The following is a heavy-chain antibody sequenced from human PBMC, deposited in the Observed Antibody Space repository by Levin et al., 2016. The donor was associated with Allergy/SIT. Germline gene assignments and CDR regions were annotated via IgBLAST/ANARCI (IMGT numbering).Heavy chain of an antibody. D-gene: IGHD6-13*01. Sequence: RQAPGKGLEWIGYIYYSGSTNYNPSLKSRVTISVDTSKNQFSLKLSSVTAADTAVYYCARDMVGRSWYSGPKHYYYGMDVWGQGTTVTVSS. J-gene: IGHJ6*02. V-gene: IGHV4-59*01. CDR2: IYYSGST. CDR3: ARDMVGRSWYSGPKHYYYGMDV.